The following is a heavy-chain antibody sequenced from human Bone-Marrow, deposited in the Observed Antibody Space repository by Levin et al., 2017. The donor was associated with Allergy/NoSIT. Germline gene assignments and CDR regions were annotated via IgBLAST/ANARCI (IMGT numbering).Heavy chain of an antibody. J-gene: IGHJ4*02. CDR2: NDPGDSYT. CDR1: GYSCTTGW. D-gene: IGHD6-19*01. Sequence: RGESLKISCQGSGYSCTTGWISWVRQMPGKGLEWMGRNDPGDSYTDHSPSYEGHVSFSVDKSIKTVYLQWRSLKASDTAMYYCARLGYGSAWAFDCWGQGTLVTVSS. CDR3: ARLGYGSAWAFDC. V-gene: IGHV5-10-1*01.